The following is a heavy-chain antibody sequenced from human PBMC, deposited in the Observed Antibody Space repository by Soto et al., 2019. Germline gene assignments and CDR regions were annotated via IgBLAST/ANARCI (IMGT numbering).Heavy chain of an antibody. J-gene: IGHJ3*02. Sequence: QVQLQESGPGLVKPSQTLSLTCTVSGGSISSGGYYWSWIRQHPGKGLEWIGYIYYSGSTYYNPSLKSIVTISVDTSKNQFSLKLSSVTAADTAVYYCAREYCTTGVCHANAFDIWGQGTMVTVSS. CDR2: IYYSGST. D-gene: IGHD2-8*01. CDR1: GGSISSGGYY. CDR3: AREYCTTGVCHANAFDI. V-gene: IGHV4-31*01.